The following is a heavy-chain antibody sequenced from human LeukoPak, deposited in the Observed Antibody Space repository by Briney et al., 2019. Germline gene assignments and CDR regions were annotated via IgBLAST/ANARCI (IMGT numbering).Heavy chain of an antibody. D-gene: IGHD6-13*01. CDR3: AREWQGGIAAAGTRIEGDY. CDR1: GFTVSGYW. V-gene: IGHV3-7*01. J-gene: IGHJ4*02. CDR2: IKQDGSEK. Sequence: GGSLRLSCAVSGFTVSGYWMTWVRQAPGKGLEWVANIKQDGSEKNYVDSVKGRFTISRDNAENSLFLQMNSLRVEDTAVYYCAREWQGGIAAAGTRIEGDYWGQGTLVAVSS.